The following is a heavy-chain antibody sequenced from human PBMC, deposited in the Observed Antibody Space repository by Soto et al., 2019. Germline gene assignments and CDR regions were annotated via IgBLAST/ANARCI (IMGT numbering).Heavy chain of an antibody. D-gene: IGHD3-16*01. CDR1: GFTFSSFA. CDR3: AREVAYSDYLWGIDY. Sequence: QVQLVESGGGVVQPGRSLRLSCAASGFTFSSFAMHWVRQAPGKGLEWVALIWYDGSNQYYADSVKGRFTISRDNSRSTLYLQMNSLGADDTAVYFCAREVAYSDYLWGIDYWGQGTLVTVSS. CDR2: IWYDGSNQ. J-gene: IGHJ4*02. V-gene: IGHV3-33*01.